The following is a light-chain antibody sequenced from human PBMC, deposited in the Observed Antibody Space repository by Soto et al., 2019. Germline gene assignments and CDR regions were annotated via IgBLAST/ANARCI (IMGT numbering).Light chain of an antibody. CDR2: GAS. V-gene: IGKV3-20*01. CDR1: QRLCIIN. J-gene: IGKJ1*01. CDR3: QQYDFSLRT. Sequence: EIVLTQSPGTLSLSPGEGGTLSCRASQRLCIINLAWYQQKPGQAPRLIIYGASNRATGIPDRFSGSGSGTDFTLTISRLEPEDFAVYYCQQYDFSLRTFGQGTKVDIK.